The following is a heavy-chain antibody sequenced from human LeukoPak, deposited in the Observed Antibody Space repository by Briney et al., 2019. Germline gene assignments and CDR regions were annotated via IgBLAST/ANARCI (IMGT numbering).Heavy chain of an antibody. V-gene: IGHV1-3*01. Sequence: ASVKVSCKASGGTFSSYAISWVRQAPGQRLEWMGWINAGNGNTKYSQKFQGRVTITRDTSASTAYMELSSLRSEDTAVYYCARLGPRGSLDYWGQGTLVTVSS. CDR3: ARLGPRGSLDY. D-gene: IGHD3-16*01. CDR1: GGTFSSYA. CDR2: INAGNGNT. J-gene: IGHJ4*02.